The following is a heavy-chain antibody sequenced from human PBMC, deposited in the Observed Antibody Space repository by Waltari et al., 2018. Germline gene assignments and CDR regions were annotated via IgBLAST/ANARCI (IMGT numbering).Heavy chain of an antibody. J-gene: IGHJ4*02. V-gene: IGHV4-39*07. CDR2: IYYDGSA. CDR3: VSFGRRMTTMAVVTDY. CDR1: GASISSSNFY. Sequence: QLQLQESGPGLVKPAETLSLTCSVSGASISSSNFYWGWSRPPPGMGLEWIGSIYYDGSAYYNPSLKSRVTISGDTTKNEFFLKLNSVTAADTAVYYCVSFGRRMTTMAVVTDYWGRGTLVTVSS. D-gene: IGHD3-22*01.